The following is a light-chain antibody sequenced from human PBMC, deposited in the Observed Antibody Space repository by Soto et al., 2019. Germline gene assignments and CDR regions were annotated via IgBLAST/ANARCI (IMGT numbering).Light chain of an antibody. V-gene: IGLV2-14*01. J-gene: IGLJ1*01. CDR2: EVN. Sequence: QSVLTQPDSVSGSPGQSVTISCTGTSSDVGGYDYVSGYQQHPGTAPKLMLYEVNNRPSGVSNRFSGSKSGNTASLITSGLQTEDEADYYCSAYTTTSTLIFGTGTKVT. CDR1: SSDVGGYDY. CDR3: SAYTTTSTLI.